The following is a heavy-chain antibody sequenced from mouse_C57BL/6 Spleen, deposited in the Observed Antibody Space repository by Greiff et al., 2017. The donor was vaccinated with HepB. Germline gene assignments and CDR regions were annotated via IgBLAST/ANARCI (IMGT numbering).Heavy chain of an antibody. D-gene: IGHD3-2*02. Sequence: EVQLVESGGGLVKPGGSLKLSCAASGFTFSSYAMSWVRQTPEKRLEWVATISDGGSYTYYPDNVKGRFTISRDNAKNNLYLQMSHLKSEDTAMYYCARDPTAQATGFAYWGQGTLVTVSA. CDR3: ARDPTAQATGFAY. V-gene: IGHV5-4*01. CDR1: GFTFSSYA. CDR2: ISDGGSYT. J-gene: IGHJ3*01.